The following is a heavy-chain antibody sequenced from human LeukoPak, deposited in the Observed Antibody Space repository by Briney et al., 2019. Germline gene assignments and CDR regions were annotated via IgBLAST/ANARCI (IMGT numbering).Heavy chain of an antibody. CDR1: GFTFSSYD. V-gene: IGHV3-13*01. CDR3: ARIGVDAFDI. J-gene: IGHJ3*02. Sequence: GGSLSLSCAASGFTFSSYDMHWVREATGIGLEWVSAIGTDGDTFYPGSVKGRFTISRDNAENSLYLQMNSLRAEDTAVYYCARIGVDAFDIWGQGTMVTVSS. CDR2: IGTDGDT.